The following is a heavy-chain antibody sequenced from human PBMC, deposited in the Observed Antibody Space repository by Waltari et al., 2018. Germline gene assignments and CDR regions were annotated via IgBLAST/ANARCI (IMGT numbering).Heavy chain of an antibody. D-gene: IGHD1-26*01. CDR3: GRDGNVGVTVRGPNAFDI. Sequence: QVQVVQSGAEVKKPGASVKLSCKASGSTFSGYFIHWVRQAPGQGLEWMGWINPNSGAPNSAQKFADRVTMTRDTSITTAFMELRRLTSDETAVYYCGRDGNVGVTVRGPNAFDIWGQGTMVTVAS. CDR1: GSTFSGYF. V-gene: IGHV1-2*02. J-gene: IGHJ3*02. CDR2: INPNSGAP.